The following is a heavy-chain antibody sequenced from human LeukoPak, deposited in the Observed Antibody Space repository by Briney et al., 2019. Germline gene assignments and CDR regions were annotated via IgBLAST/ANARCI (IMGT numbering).Heavy chain of an antibody. CDR3: ARVYGRVYDSSGYYLDY. CDR1: GGSISSSSYY. J-gene: IGHJ4*02. D-gene: IGHD3-22*01. Sequence: SETLSLTCTVSGGSISSSSYYWGWIRQPPGKGLEWIGSIYYSGSTYYNPSLKSRVTISVDTSKDQFSLKLSSVTAADTAVYYCARVYGRVYDSSGYYLDYWGQGTLVTVSS. CDR2: IYYSGST. V-gene: IGHV4-39*07.